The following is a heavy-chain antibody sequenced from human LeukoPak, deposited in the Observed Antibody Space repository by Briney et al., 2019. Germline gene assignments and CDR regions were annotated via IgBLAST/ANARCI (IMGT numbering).Heavy chain of an antibody. V-gene: IGHV3-15*01. CDR3: TTDRGALTN. Sequence: GGSLRLSCATSGFTFSDAWMSWVRQAPGKGLEWVGRIQSKTDGGPTDYAAPVKGRFTISRDDSKNTLYLQMNSLKAGDTAVYYCTTDRGALTNWGPGTLVTVS. D-gene: IGHD3-10*01. CDR2: IQSKTDGGPT. CDR1: GFTFSDAW. J-gene: IGHJ4*02.